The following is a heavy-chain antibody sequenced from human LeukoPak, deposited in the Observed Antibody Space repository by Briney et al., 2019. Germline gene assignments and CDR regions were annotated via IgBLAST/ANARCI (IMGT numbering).Heavy chain of an antibody. CDR2: INLNSGGT. J-gene: IGHJ3*02. Sequence: ASVKVSCKASGYTFTGYYIYWVRQAPGQGPEWMGWINLNSGGTNYAQKFQGRVTMTRDTSISTAYMELSRLRSDDTAVYYCARDPDCSSTSCPVTDAFDIWGQGTMVTVLS. CDR1: GYTFTGYY. CDR3: ARDPDCSSTSCPVTDAFDI. D-gene: IGHD2-2*01. V-gene: IGHV1-2*02.